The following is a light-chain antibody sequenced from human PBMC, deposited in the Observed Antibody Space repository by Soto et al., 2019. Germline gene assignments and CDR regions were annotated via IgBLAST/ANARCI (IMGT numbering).Light chain of an antibody. J-gene: IGKJ5*01. Sequence: EIVLTQSPATLSLSPGERATLSCRASESIKSSLAWYQQKRGQAPRLLIYDASNRATDIPARFSGSGSGTDFTLTISSLEPEDFAVYYCQQRSSWPPSITFGQGTRLEIK. CDR1: ESIKSS. CDR2: DAS. CDR3: QQRSSWPPSIT. V-gene: IGKV3-11*01.